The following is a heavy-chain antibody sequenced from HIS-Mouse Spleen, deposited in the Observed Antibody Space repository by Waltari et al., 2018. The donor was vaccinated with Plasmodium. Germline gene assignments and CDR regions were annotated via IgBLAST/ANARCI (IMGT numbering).Heavy chain of an antibody. J-gene: IGHJ3*02. CDR3: ASKTTVTNHAFDI. CDR2: IYSGGST. Sequence: EVQLVESGGGLIQPGGSLRLSCAASGFTVSSNYMSCVAQAPGKGLEWVSVIYSGGSTYYADSVKGRFTTSRDNSKNTLYLQMNSLRAEDTAVYYCASKTTVTNHAFDIWGQGTMVTVSS. D-gene: IGHD4-17*01. V-gene: IGHV3-53*01. CDR1: GFTVSSNY.